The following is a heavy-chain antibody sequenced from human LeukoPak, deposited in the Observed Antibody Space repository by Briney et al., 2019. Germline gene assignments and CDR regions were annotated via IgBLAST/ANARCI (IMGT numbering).Heavy chain of an antibody. V-gene: IGHV1-46*01. Sequence: ASVKVSCKASGYTFTSYYMHWLRQAPGQGLEWMGIINPSGGSTSYAQKFQGRVTMTRDTSTSTVYMELSSLRSEDTAVYYCARDPHSDKSLDYWGQGTLVTVSS. CDR2: INPSGGST. J-gene: IGHJ4*02. CDR3: ARDPHSDKSLDY. CDR1: GYTFTSYY.